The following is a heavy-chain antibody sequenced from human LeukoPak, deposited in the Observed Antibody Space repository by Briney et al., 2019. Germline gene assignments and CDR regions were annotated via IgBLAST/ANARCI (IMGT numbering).Heavy chain of an antibody. CDR3: ASNYYVTSGYYLEYCQH. CDR1: GGSISSYY. J-gene: IGHJ1*01. D-gene: IGHD3-22*01. V-gene: IGHV4-59*01. CDR2: IYYSGST. Sequence: SETLSLTCTVSGGSISSYYWSWIRQPPGKGLEWIGYIYYSGSTNYNPSPKSRVTISVDTSKNQFSLKLSSVTAADTAVYYCASNYYVTSGYYLEYCQHWGQGTLVTVSS.